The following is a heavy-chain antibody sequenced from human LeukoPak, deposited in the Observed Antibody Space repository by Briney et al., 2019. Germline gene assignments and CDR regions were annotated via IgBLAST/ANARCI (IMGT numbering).Heavy chain of an antibody. D-gene: IGHD2-2*01. CDR3: ARRKYCSSTSCKKGAFDI. CDR1: GGSFSGYD. CDR2: INHSGST. V-gene: IGHV4-34*01. J-gene: IGHJ3*02. Sequence: SETLSLTCAVYGGSFSGYDWSWIRQPPGKGLEWIGEINHSGSTNYNPSLKSRVTISVDTSKNQFSLKLSSVTAADTAVYYCARRKYCSSTSCKKGAFDIWGQGTMVTVSS.